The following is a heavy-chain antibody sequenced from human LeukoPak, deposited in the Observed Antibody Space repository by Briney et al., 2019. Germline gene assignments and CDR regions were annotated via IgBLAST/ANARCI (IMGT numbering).Heavy chain of an antibody. CDR3: ARGPFGNCGGGPCHFRDIDNWYDP. CDR1: GYTFTTYD. CDR2: MNPKSGDA. D-gene: IGHD2-21*01. V-gene: IGHV1-8*03. Sequence: ASVKVSCKASGYTFTTYDINWVRQAAGQGFEWMGWMNPKSGDAGYADKFQGRVAITRYTSINTAYLELSALTSVDTAVYYCARGPFGNCGGGPCHFRDIDNWYDPWGQGTLVTVSS. J-gene: IGHJ5*02.